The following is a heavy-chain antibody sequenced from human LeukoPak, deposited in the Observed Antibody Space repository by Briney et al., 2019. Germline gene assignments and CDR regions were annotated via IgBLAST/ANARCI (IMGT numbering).Heavy chain of an antibody. D-gene: IGHD5-12*01. V-gene: IGHV3-23*01. CDR1: GFTFSNYA. CDR3: SKSRRGYSGYDSGFFDY. CDR2: ISGSGTST. J-gene: IGHJ4*01. Sequence: PGGSLRLSCAASGFTFSNYAMSWVRQAPGKGLEWVSAISGSGTSTYYADSVKGRFTISRGNSKNTLYLQMNSLRAEDTAVYYWSKSRRGYSGYDSGFFDYLGQGTLVTVSS.